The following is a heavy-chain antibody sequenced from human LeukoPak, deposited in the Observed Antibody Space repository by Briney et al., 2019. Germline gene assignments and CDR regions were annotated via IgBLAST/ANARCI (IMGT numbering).Heavy chain of an antibody. J-gene: IGHJ5*02. V-gene: IGHV3-48*04. Sequence: GGTLRLSCAASGFTFSNYNMNWVRQAPGKGLEWVSYISSSSSTIYYADSVKGRFTISRDNAKNSLYLQMNSLRAEDTALYYCARAIQPGWIQLWPNWFDPWGQGTLVTVSS. D-gene: IGHD5-18*01. CDR3: ARAIQPGWIQLWPNWFDP. CDR1: GFTFSNYN. CDR2: ISSSSSTI.